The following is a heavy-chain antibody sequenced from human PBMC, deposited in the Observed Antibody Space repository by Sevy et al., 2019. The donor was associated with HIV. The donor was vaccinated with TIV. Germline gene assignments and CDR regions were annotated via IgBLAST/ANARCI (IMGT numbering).Heavy chain of an antibody. CDR3: ARDGGNYGDCEVGGFDY. Sequence: GGSLRLSCAASGFTFSSYSMNWVRQAPGKGLEWVSYISSSSSTIYYADPVKGRFTISRDNAKNLLYLQMNSLRDEDTAVYYCARDGGNYGDCEVGGFDYWGQGTLVTVSS. J-gene: IGHJ4*02. CDR2: ISSSSSTI. D-gene: IGHD4-17*01. V-gene: IGHV3-48*02. CDR1: GFTFSSYS.